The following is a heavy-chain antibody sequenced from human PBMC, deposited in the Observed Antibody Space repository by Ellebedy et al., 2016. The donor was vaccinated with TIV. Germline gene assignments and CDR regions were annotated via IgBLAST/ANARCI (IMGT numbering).Heavy chain of an antibody. CDR3: ATDRVIEGVGNNWFDP. CDR1: GGSIGSIFYY. D-gene: IGHD6-13*01. V-gene: IGHV4-39*07. Sequence: SETLSLTCTVSGGSIGSIFYYWAWIRQPPGKGLEWIGSIYYSCSTYSNPSLESRVTISVDTSKNQFSLKLTSLTAADTAVYYCATDRVIEGVGNNWFDPWGQGTLVAVSS. J-gene: IGHJ5*02. CDR2: IYYSCST.